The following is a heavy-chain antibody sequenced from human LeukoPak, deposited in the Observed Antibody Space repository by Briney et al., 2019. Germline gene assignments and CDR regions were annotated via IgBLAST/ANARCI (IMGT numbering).Heavy chain of an antibody. CDR2: IRYDGSNK. CDR3: AKGWGFWSGYTTDATFDY. Sequence: GGSLRLSCAASGFTFSSYGMHWVRQAPGKGLEWVAFIRYDGSNKYYADSVKGRFTISRDNSKNTLYLQMNSLRAEDTAVYYCAKGWGFWSGYTTDATFDYWGQGTLVTVSS. D-gene: IGHD3-3*01. J-gene: IGHJ4*02. CDR1: GFTFSSYG. V-gene: IGHV3-30*02.